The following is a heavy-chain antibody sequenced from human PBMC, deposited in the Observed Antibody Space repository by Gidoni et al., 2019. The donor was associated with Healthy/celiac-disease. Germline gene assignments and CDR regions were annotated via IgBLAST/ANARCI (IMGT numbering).Heavy chain of an antibody. J-gene: IGHJ4*02. CDR3: ARGDRITIFGVVIIASDY. CDR1: GYTFTGYY. D-gene: IGHD3-3*01. V-gene: IGHV1-2*04. CDR2: INPSSGGT. Sequence: QVQLVQSGAEVKKPGASVKVCCKASGYTFTGYYMHWVRQAPGQGLEWMGRINPSSGGTNYAQKFQGWVTMTRDTSISTAYMELSRLRSDDTAVYYCARGDRITIFGVVIIASDYWGQGTLVTVSS.